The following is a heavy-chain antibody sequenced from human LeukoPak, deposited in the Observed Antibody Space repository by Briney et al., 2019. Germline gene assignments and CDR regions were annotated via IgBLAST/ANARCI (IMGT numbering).Heavy chain of an antibody. CDR1: GYTFTSYG. V-gene: IGHV1-18*04. J-gene: IGHJ4*02. D-gene: IGHD4-17*01. CDR2: ISAYNGNT. CDR3: ARVKRPCVELRCPSVGGPFDY. Sequence: ASVKVSCKASGYTFTSYGISWVRQAPGQGLGWMGWISAYNGNTNYAQKLQGRVTMTTDTSTSTAYMELRSLRSDDTAVYYCARVKRPCVELRCPSVGGPFDYWGQGTLVTVSS.